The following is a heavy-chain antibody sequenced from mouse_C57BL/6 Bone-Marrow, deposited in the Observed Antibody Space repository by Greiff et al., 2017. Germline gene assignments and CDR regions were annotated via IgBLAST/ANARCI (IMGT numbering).Heavy chain of an antibody. J-gene: IGHJ1*03. V-gene: IGHV1-62-3*01. D-gene: IGHD1-1*01. Sequence: VKLQQPGAELVKPGASVKLSCKASGYTFTSYWLHWVKQRPGRGLEWIGRIDPNSGGTKYNEQFKSKATLTVDKPSSTADMQLSSLTSEDSAVYYGAIDYGSSYGYFDVWGTGTTVTVSS. CDR1: GYTFTSYW. CDR2: IDPNSGGT. CDR3: AIDYGSSYGYFDV.